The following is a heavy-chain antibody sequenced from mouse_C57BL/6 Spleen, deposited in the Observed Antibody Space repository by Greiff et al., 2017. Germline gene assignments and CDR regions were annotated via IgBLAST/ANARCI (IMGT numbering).Heavy chain of an antibody. J-gene: IGHJ2*01. V-gene: IGHV3-6*01. CDR1: GYSITSGYY. CDR2: ISYDGSN. CDR3: AREDYGSGGY. D-gene: IGHD1-1*01. Sequence: VQLQQSGPGLVKPSQSLSLTCSVTGYSITSGYYWNWIRQFPGNKLEWMGYISYDGSNNYNPSLKNRISITRDTSKNQFFLKLNSVTTEDTATYYCAREDYGSGGYWGQGTTLTVSS.